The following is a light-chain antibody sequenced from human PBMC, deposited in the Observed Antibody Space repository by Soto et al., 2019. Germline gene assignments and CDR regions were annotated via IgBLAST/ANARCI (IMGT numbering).Light chain of an antibody. Sequence: EIVMTQSPATLSVSPGERATLSCRASQSVSNDLAWYQQKPGQAPRLLIYGASTRATGIPARISGSGSGTEFTLTINSLQSEDFAVYYCQQYNIWPSLTFGGGTKVEIK. J-gene: IGKJ4*01. V-gene: IGKV3D-15*01. CDR2: GAS. CDR3: QQYNIWPSLT. CDR1: QSVSND.